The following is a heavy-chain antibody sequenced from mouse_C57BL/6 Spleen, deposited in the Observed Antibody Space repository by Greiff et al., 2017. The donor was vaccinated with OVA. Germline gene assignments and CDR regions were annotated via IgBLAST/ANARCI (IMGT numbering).Heavy chain of an antibody. CDR3: ASSYGYRYFDV. D-gene: IGHD1-1*02. J-gene: IGHJ1*03. Sequence: DVKLVESGGGLVKPGGSLKLSCAAAGFTFSSYTMSWVRQTPEKRLEWVATISGGGGNTYYPDSVKGRFTISRDNAKNTLYLQMSSLRSEDTALYYCASSYGYRYFDVWGTGTTVTVSS. CDR1: GFTFSSYT. V-gene: IGHV5-9*01. CDR2: ISGGGGNT.